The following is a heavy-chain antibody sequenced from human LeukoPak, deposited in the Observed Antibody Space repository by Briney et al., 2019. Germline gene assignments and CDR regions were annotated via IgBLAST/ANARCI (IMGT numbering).Heavy chain of an antibody. CDR2: ISAYNGNT. CDR1: GFTFTNCG. J-gene: IGHJ5*02. V-gene: IGHV1-18*01. CDR3: ARVVVGATGYNYFDP. D-gene: IGHD2-15*01. Sequence: GASVKVSCKASGFTFTNCGFSWVRQAPGQGLEWMGWISAYNGNTNYAQKLQGRVTMTTDTSTTTAYMELRSLTSDDTAVYYCARVVVGATGYNYFDPWGQGTLVTVSS.